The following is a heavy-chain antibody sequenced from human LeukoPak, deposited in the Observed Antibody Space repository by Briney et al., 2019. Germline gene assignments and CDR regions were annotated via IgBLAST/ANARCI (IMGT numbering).Heavy chain of an antibody. D-gene: IGHD3-3*01. Sequence: SETLSLTCTVSGGSISSSSYYWGWIRQPPGKGLEWIGSIYYSGSTYYNPSLKSRVTISVDTSKNQFSLKLSSVTAADTAVYYCARLRDDFGVVTMWDYYYMDVWGKGTTVTVSS. V-gene: IGHV4-39*01. J-gene: IGHJ6*03. CDR1: GGSISSSSYY. CDR2: IYYSGST. CDR3: ARLRDDFGVVTMWDYYYMDV.